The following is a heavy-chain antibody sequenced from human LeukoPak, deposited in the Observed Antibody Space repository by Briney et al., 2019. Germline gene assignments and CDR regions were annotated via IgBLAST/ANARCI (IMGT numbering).Heavy chain of an antibody. Sequence: SGGSLRLSCAASGFTFSSCWMSWVRQAPGKGLEWVANIKQDGSEKYYVDSVKGRFTISRDNSKNTLYLQMNSLRAEDTAVYYCARNGGSYYDGYYFDYWGQGTLVTVSS. J-gene: IGHJ4*02. CDR2: IKQDGSEK. V-gene: IGHV3-7*01. CDR1: GFTFSSCW. D-gene: IGHD1-26*01. CDR3: ARNGGSYYDGYYFDY.